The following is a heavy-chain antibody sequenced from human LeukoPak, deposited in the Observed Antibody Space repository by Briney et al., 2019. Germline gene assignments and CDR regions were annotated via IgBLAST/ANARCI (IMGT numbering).Heavy chain of an antibody. J-gene: IGHJ4*02. Sequence: GGSLRLSCAASGFTFSSYWMSWARQAPGKGPEWVANIKQDGSEKYYVDSVKGRFTISRDNAKNSLYLQMNSLRAEDTAVYYCARERADSSGYPVDYWGQGTLVTVSS. CDR3: ARERADSSGYPVDY. V-gene: IGHV3-7*03. D-gene: IGHD3-22*01. CDR2: IKQDGSEK. CDR1: GFTFSSYW.